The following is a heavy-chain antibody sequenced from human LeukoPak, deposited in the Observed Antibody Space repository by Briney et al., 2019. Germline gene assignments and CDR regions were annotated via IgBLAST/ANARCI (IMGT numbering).Heavy chain of an antibody. D-gene: IGHD3-16*02. CDR2: ISNSGGTT. V-gene: IGHV3-23*01. CDR3: AKSTGRSPIKSYLDS. Sequence: SGGSLRLSCAASGFTFSNAWMSWVRQAPGKGLEWVSAISNSGGTTYYADSVKGRFTMSRDNSKNTVDLQMNSLRAEDTAEYYCAKSTGRSPIKSYLDSWGQGTLVTVSS. J-gene: IGHJ4*02. CDR1: GFTFSNAW.